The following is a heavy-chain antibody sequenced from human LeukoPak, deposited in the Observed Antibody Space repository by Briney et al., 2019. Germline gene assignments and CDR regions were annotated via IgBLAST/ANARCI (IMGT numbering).Heavy chain of an antibody. CDR1: GYIFTSYG. CDR3: ARDLELGGE. CDR2: IIPIFGTA. Sequence: ASVKVSCKASGYIFTSYGISWMRQAPGQGLEWMGGIIPIFGTANYAQKFQGRVTITADESTSTAYMELSSLRSEDTAVYYCARDLELGGEWGQGTLVTVSS. V-gene: IGHV1-69*13. J-gene: IGHJ4*02. D-gene: IGHD1-7*01.